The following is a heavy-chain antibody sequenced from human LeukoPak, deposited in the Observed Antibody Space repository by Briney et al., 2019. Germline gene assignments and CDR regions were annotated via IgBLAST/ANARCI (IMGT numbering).Heavy chain of an antibody. CDR1: GGTFNTHI. V-gene: IGHV1-69*08. CDR2: ITPIIGTT. Sequence: GSSVKVSCMSSGGTFNTHIFNWVGQAPGQGVEWMGRITPIIGTTKYEQRFQGRVTITADTSTSTAYLELRGLTYDDSAVYYCTRVTLRGSKYNWFDPWGQGTHVSVSS. D-gene: IGHD1-26*01. CDR3: TRVTLRGSKYNWFDP. J-gene: IGHJ5*02.